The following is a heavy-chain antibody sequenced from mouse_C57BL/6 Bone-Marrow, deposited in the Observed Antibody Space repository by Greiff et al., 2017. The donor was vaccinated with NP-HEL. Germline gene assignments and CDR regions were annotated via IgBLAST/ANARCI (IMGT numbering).Heavy chain of an antibody. CDR2: IYPRSGNT. CDR3: ARRDDYGGGAWYFDV. Sequence: QVQLKQSGAELARPGASVKLSCKASGYTFTSYGMSWVKQRTGQGLEWIGEIYPRSGNTYYNEKFKGKATLTADKSSSTAYMELRSLTSEDSAVYFCARRDDYGGGAWYFDVWGTGTTVTVSS. V-gene: IGHV1-81*01. D-gene: IGHD2-4*01. J-gene: IGHJ1*03. CDR1: GYTFTSYG.